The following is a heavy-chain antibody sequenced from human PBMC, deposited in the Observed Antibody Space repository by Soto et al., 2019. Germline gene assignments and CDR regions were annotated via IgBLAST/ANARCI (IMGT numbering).Heavy chain of an antibody. CDR2: TYYRSKWYN. V-gene: IGHV6-1*01. J-gene: IGHJ3*02. Sequence: SQTLSLTCAISGDSVSSNSATWNWIRQSPSRGLEWLGRTYYRSKWYNDYAVSVKSRITINPDTSKNPFPLQLNSVTPEDTAVYYCAREEDLIFGVVLYAFDIWGQGTMVTVSS. D-gene: IGHD3-3*02. CDR3: AREEDLIFGVVLYAFDI. CDR1: GDSVSSNSAT.